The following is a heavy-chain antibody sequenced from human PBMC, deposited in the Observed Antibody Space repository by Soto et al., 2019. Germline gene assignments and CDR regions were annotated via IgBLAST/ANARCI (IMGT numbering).Heavy chain of an antibody. Sequence: SETLSLTCAVYGAPFSGYYWTWIRQPPGKGLEWIGEINHTGSTKYNPSLKSRVTISLDTSKNQFSLKLSSVTAADTAVYYCARWAYGVPASNWFDPWGQGTLVTVSS. CDR3: ARWAYGVPASNWFDP. CDR2: INHTGST. J-gene: IGHJ5*02. D-gene: IGHD4-17*01. CDR1: GAPFSGYY. V-gene: IGHV4-34*01.